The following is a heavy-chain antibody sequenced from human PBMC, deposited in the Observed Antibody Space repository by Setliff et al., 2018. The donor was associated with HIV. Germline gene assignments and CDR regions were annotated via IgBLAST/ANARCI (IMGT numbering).Heavy chain of an antibody. CDR3: ARLSGGYYYFDY. V-gene: IGHV4-4*09. J-gene: IGHJ4*02. Sequence: PSETLSLTCTVSGGSISSYYWSWIRQPPGKGLEWIGYIYTSGSTNYNPSLKSRVTISLDTSKNQFSLKLTSVTAADTAVYYCARLSGGYYYFDYWGQGTLVTVSS. CDR2: IYTSGST. D-gene: IGHD2-15*01. CDR1: GGSISSYY.